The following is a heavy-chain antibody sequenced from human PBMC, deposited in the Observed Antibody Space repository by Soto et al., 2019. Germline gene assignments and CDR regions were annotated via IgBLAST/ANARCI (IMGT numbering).Heavy chain of an antibody. CDR2: IYYSGST. J-gene: IGHJ6*02. D-gene: IGHD2-2*01. V-gene: IGHV4-59*01. CDR3: ASSLGYCSSTSCPPHGMDV. CDR1: GGSISSYY. Sequence: QVQLQESGPGLVKPSETLSLTCTVSGGSISSYYWSWIRQPPGKGLEWIGYIYYSGSTNYNPSLKSRVTISVDTSKNQFSLKLSSVTAADTAVYYCASSLGYCSSTSCPPHGMDVWGQGTTVTVSS.